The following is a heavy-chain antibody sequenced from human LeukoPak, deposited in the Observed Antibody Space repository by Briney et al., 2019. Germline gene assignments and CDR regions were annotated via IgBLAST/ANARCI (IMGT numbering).Heavy chain of an antibody. Sequence: GGSLRLSCAASGFTFSSYWMSWVRQAPGKGLEWVANIKQDGSEKYYVDSVKGRFTISRDNAKNSLYLQMNSLRAEDTAVYYCARAHYYDSALFDYWGQGTLVTVSS. D-gene: IGHD3-22*01. CDR1: GFTFSSYW. CDR2: IKQDGSEK. V-gene: IGHV3-7*01. CDR3: ARAHYYDSALFDY. J-gene: IGHJ4*02.